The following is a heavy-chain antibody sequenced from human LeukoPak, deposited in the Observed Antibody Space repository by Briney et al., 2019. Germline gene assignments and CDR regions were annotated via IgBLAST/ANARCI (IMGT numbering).Heavy chain of an antibody. CDR1: GGSISSYY. D-gene: IGHD3-10*01. V-gene: IGHV4-59*01. J-gene: IGHJ5*02. Sequence: PSETLSLTCTVSGGSISSYYWSWIRQPPGEGLEWIGYIYYSGSTNYNPSLKSRVTISVDTSKNQFSLKLSSVTAADTAVYYCAVSRGVINWFDPWGQGTLVTVSS. CDR3: AVSRGVINWFDP. CDR2: IYYSGST.